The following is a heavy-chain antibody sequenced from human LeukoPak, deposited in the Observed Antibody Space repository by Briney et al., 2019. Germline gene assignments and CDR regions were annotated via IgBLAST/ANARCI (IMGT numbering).Heavy chain of an antibody. D-gene: IGHD2-21*02. V-gene: IGHV1-2*06. CDR1: GYTFTGYY. CDR3: AKSIEYCGADCYGYFDL. J-gene: IGHJ2*01. Sequence: SVKVSCKPSGYTFTGYYMHWVRQAPGQGLEWMGQINPNSGATNYAQKFQGRVTMTRDTSISTAYMELTTLRSDDTAVYYCAKSIEYCGADCYGYFDLWGRGTLVTVSS. CDR2: INPNSGAT.